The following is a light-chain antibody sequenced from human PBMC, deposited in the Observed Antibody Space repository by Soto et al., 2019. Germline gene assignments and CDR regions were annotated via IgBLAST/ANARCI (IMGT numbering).Light chain of an antibody. J-gene: IGLJ3*02. CDR2: DVS. V-gene: IGLV2-14*01. CDR1: SSDVGGYNY. CDR3: SSYTSSSTLG. Sequence: QSALTQPASVSGSPGQSITISCTGTSSDVGGYNYVSWYQQHPGKAPKLIIYDVSNRPSGVSNRFSGSKSGNTASLTISGLQAEDEAEYFCSSYTSSSTLGFGGGTKVTVL.